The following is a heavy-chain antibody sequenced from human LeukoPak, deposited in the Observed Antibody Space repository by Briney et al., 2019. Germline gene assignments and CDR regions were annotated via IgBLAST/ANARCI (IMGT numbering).Heavy chain of an antibody. V-gene: IGHV4-4*07. J-gene: IGHJ4*02. D-gene: IGHD3-22*01. Sequence: SETLSLTCTVSGGSISSYYWSWLRQPAGKGLEWIGRIYTSGSTNYNPSLKSRVTMSVDTSKNQFSLKLSSVTAADTAVYYCAREAYYYDSSGYYYGYFDYWGQGTLVTVSS. CDR3: AREAYYYDSSGYYYGYFDY. CDR1: GGSISSYY. CDR2: IYTSGST.